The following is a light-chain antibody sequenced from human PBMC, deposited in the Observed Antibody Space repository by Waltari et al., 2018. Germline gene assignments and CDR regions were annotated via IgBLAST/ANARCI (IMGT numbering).Light chain of an antibody. Sequence: DIQMTQSPSSLSASVGDRVTITCRPTESINTWLAWYQQKPGKAPKLLINKAFNLESGVPSRFSGSGSGTEFTLSISNLQPDDFATYYCQQYKRPPWTFGQGTKVDI. CDR1: ESINTW. V-gene: IGKV1-5*03. CDR2: KAF. CDR3: QQYKRPPWT. J-gene: IGKJ1*01.